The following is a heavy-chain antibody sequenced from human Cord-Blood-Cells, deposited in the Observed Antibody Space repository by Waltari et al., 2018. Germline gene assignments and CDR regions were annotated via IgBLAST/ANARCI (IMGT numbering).Heavy chain of an antibody. V-gene: IGHV1-2*06. J-gene: IGHJ4*02. Sequence: QVQLVQSGAEATKPGASVKVSCKASGYTFPGHSFPRVRQAPGQGLEWMGRINPNSGGTNSAQKFQGRVTMTRDTSISTAYMELSRLRSDDTAVYYCAEEGSGSYFDYWGQGTLVTVSS. CDR2: INPNSGGT. D-gene: IGHD1-26*01. CDR3: AEEGSGSYFDY. CDR1: GYTFPGHS.